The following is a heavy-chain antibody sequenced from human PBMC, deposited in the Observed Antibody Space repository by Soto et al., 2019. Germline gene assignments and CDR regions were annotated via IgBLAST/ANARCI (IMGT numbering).Heavy chain of an antibody. CDR3: ARVSYGSGSYYINWFDP. Sequence: VASVKVSCKASGYTFTSYGISWVRQAPGQGFEWMGWISAYNGNTNYAQKFQGRVTITADESTSTAYMELSSLRSEDTAVYYCARVSYGSGSYYINWFDPWGQGTLVTVSS. CDR2: ISAYNGNT. J-gene: IGHJ5*02. CDR1: GYTFTSYG. D-gene: IGHD3-10*01. V-gene: IGHV1-18*01.